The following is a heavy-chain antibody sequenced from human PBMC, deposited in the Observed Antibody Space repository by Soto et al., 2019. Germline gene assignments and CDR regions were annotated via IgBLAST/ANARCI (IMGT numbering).Heavy chain of an antibody. CDR2: ISGSGGST. CDR1: GFTFSSYA. V-gene: IGHV3-23*01. Sequence: EVQLLESGGGSVQPGGSLRLSCAASGFTFSSYAMSWVRQAPGKGLEWVSAISGSGGSTDYADSVKGRFTISRDNSKHTLYLQMKSLRAEDTAIYYCAKGGESGYVLRGYYLDYWGQGTLVTGSS. J-gene: IGHJ4*02. CDR3: AKGGESGYVLRGYYLDY. D-gene: IGHD5-12*01.